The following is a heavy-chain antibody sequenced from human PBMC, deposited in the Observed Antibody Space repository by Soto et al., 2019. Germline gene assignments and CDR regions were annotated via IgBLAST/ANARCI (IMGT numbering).Heavy chain of an antibody. Sequence: GGSLRLSCAVSRFTFSSYAMSWVRQAPGKGLEWISGISGSGDGSNYADSVKGRFIISRDNAKNTLYLQMDSLRAEDTAVYYCAKDQLTAGGTYFYYYGVDVWGQGTTVTVSS. D-gene: IGHD6-13*01. CDR2: ISGSGDGS. CDR3: AKDQLTAGGTYFYYYGVDV. CDR1: RFTFSSYA. V-gene: IGHV3-23*01. J-gene: IGHJ6*02.